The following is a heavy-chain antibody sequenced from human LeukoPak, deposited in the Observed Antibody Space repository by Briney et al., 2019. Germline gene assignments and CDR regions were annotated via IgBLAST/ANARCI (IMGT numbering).Heavy chain of an antibody. CDR3: ARDPSGSGWRNFDY. Sequence: SETLSLTCAVSGGSISSSNWWSWVRRPPGKGLEWIGEIYHSGSTNYNTSLKSRVTISVDKSKNQFSLKLSSVTAADTAVYYCARDPSGSGWRNFDYWGQGTLVTVSS. J-gene: IGHJ4*02. CDR1: GGSISSSNW. D-gene: IGHD6-19*01. V-gene: IGHV4-4*02. CDR2: IYHSGST.